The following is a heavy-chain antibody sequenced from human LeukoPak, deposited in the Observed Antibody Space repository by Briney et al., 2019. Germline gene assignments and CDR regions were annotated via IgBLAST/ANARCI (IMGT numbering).Heavy chain of an antibody. D-gene: IGHD2-15*01. CDR2: IYYSGST. CDR1: GGSISSSSYY. Sequence: PSETLSLTCTVSGGSISSSSYYWGWIRQPPGKGLEWIGSIYYSGSTYYNPSLKSRVTISVDTSKNQFSLKLSSVTAADTAVYYCASYCSGGSCYRRATFDYWGQGTLVTVSP. J-gene: IGHJ4*02. V-gene: IGHV4-39*07. CDR3: ASYCSGGSCYRRATFDY.